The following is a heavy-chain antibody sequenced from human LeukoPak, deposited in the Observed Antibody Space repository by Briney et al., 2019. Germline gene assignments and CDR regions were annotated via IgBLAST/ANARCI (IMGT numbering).Heavy chain of an antibody. Sequence: SSETLSLTCTVSGGSISNYYWSWIRQPPGKGLEWIGEINHSGSTNYNPSLKSRVTISVDTSKNQFSLKLSSVTAADTAVYYCAREAVVPAAMMGGWRLAHYYYYMDVWGKGTTVTISS. V-gene: IGHV4-34*01. CDR2: INHSGST. D-gene: IGHD2-2*01. CDR3: AREAVVPAAMMGGWRLAHYYYYMDV. J-gene: IGHJ6*03. CDR1: GGSISNYY.